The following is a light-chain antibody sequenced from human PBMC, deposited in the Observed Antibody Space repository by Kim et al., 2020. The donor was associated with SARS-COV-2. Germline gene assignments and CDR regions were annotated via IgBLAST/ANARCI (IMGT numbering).Light chain of an antibody. CDR1: QDIANS. V-gene: IGKV1-27*01. Sequence: ASVGHRVTITCRARQDIANSLAWFPQKPGKVPKLLIYAASTLQSGVPSRFSGSGSGTQFTLAIGSLQTEDVATYYCQKYNSAPWPFGPGTKVEIK. CDR2: AAS. CDR3: QKYNSAPWP. J-gene: IGKJ1*01.